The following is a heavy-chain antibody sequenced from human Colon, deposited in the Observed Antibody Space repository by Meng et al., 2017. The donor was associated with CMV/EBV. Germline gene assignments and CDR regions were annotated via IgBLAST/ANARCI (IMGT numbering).Heavy chain of an antibody. J-gene: IGHJ6*02. Sequence: GESLKISCAASGFSINIYWMSWARQAPGKGLEWVATISPDGTERFYLDSVKGRFTISRDNARNPPHLQMNSLRVEDTAVYFCVRDKSGAMDLWGQGTRVTVSS. V-gene: IGHV3-7*01. CDR2: ISPDGTER. CDR3: VRDKSGAMDL. CDR1: GFSINIYW.